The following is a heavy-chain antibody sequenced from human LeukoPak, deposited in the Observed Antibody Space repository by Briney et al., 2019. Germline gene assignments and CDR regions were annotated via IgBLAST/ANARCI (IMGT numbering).Heavy chain of an antibody. D-gene: IGHD2-15*01. CDR3: ARVGYCSGDRCYLHFDY. Sequence: ASVKVSCKASGYIFTDYYIHWMRQAPGQGLEWMGWVNPKNGDTNYAQKFQGRVTMTRDTSISTVYMELNRLTSDDTALYYCARVGYCSGDRCYLHFDYWGQGTLVTVSS. CDR2: VNPKNGDT. J-gene: IGHJ4*02. CDR1: GYIFTDYY. V-gene: IGHV1-2*02.